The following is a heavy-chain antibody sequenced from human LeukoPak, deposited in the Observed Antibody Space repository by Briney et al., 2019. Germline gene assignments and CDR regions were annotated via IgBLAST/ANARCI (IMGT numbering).Heavy chain of an antibody. CDR3: ARCLTSFPQTPRDYFDY. J-gene: IGHJ4*02. Sequence: SETLSLTCTVSGGSISDYYWNWIRQPAGKGLEWIGRIYASGSTNYNPSLKSRVTISVDTSKNQFSLRLSSVTASDTAVYYCARCLTSFPQTPRDYFDYWGQGTLVTVSS. CDR2: IYASGST. CDR1: GGSISDYY. V-gene: IGHV4-4*07.